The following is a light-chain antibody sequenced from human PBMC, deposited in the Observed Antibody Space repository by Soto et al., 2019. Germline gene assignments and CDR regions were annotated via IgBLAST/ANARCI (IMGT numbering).Light chain of an antibody. CDR2: GAS. CDR3: QQYNNWPLKT. J-gene: IGKJ1*01. V-gene: IGKV3-15*01. CDR1: QSVSST. Sequence: MTQSPATLSVSQGERATLSCSASQSVSSTLAWFQQKPGQAPRLLIYGASTRATGIPARFSGSGSGTEFTLTISSLQSEDFAVHYCQQYNNWPLKTFGHGT.